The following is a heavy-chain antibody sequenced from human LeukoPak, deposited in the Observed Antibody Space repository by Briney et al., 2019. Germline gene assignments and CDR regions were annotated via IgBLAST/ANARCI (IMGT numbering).Heavy chain of an antibody. D-gene: IGHD1-26*01. CDR3: AKGKTSGSYYAGFDY. Sequence: PGGSLRLSCAASGFTFSSYSMNWVRQAPGKGLEWVSSISSSSSYIYYADSVKGRFTISRDNAKNSLYLQMNSLRAEDMALYYCAKGKTSGSYYAGFDYWGQGTLVTVSS. V-gene: IGHV3-21*04. CDR1: GFTFSSYS. J-gene: IGHJ4*02. CDR2: ISSSSSYI.